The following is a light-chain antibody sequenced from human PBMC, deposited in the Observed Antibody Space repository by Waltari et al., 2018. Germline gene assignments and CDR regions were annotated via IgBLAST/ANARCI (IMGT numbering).Light chain of an antibody. J-gene: IGKJ1*01. Sequence: DIVMTQTPLSLSVTPGQPASISCKSGQSLLHSDGKTYWYWYLQKPGQPPQLLIHEVSNRFSGVPERFSGSGSQTHFTLKISRVETEDVGIYYCMQSIKLPPTFGQGTRVDIK. CDR2: EVS. V-gene: IGKV2D-29*01. CDR1: QSLLHSDGKTY. CDR3: MQSIKLPPT.